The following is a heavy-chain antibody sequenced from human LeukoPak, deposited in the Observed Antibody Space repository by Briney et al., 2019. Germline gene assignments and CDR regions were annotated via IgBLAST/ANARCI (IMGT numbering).Heavy chain of an antibody. V-gene: IGHV3-48*01. CDR3: ARALSDSSATREPGPFDYYYMDV. CDR2: ISSSSSTI. Sequence: PGGSLRLSCAASGFTFSSYRMNWVRQAPGKGLEWVSYISSSSSTIYYADSVKGRFTISRDNAKNSLYLQMNSLRAEDTAVYYCARALSDSSATREPGPFDYYYMDVWGKGTTVTVSS. CDR1: GFTFSSYR. J-gene: IGHJ6*03. D-gene: IGHD3-22*01.